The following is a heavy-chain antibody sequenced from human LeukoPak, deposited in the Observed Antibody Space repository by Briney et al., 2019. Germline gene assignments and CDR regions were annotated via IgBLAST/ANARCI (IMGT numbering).Heavy chain of an antibody. D-gene: IGHD3-16*02. V-gene: IGHV7-4-1*02. CDR1: GYTFTGYY. Sequence: ASVTVSCKASGYTFTGYYMHWVRQAPGQGLEWMGWIHPSTGNPTYAQGFTGRFVFSLDTSVSTTYLQISSLKAEDTAVYYCARAYQRLGDLSLPDYWGQGTLVTVSS. CDR2: IHPSTGNP. CDR3: ARAYQRLGDLSLPDY. J-gene: IGHJ4*02.